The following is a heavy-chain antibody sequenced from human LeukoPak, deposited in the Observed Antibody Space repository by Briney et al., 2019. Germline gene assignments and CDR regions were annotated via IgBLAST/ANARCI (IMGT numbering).Heavy chain of an antibody. CDR1: GFLFSSYS. D-gene: IGHD3-22*01. V-gene: IGHV3-48*01. CDR3: ARESSGYYMGNWYFDL. J-gene: IGHJ2*01. Sequence: GGSLSLSCEASGFLFSSYSLNWFRQAPGKGLGWVSYFGSSSSTIYYADSVKGRFNISRDNAKNSLYLQMNSLRADDTAVYYCARESSGYYMGNWYFDLWGRGTLVTVSS. CDR2: FGSSSSTI.